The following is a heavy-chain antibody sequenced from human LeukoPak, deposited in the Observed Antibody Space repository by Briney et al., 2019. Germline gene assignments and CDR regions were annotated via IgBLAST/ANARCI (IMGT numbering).Heavy chain of an antibody. V-gene: IGHV3-33*01. Sequence: GGSLRLSCAASGFTFSSYGMHWVRQAPGKGLEWVAVIWYDGSNKYYADSVKGRFTISRDNSKNTLYLQMNSLRAEDTAVYYCARGGGYYDSSGYVSLGYWGQGTLVTVSS. CDR2: IWYDGSNK. CDR1: GFTFSSYG. J-gene: IGHJ4*02. CDR3: ARGGGYYDSSGYVSLGY. D-gene: IGHD3-22*01.